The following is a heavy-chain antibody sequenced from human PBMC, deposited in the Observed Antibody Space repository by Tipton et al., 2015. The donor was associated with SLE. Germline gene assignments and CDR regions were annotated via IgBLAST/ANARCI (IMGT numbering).Heavy chain of an antibody. CDR2: INHSGST. D-gene: IGHD2-2*02. J-gene: IGHJ4*02. Sequence: LRLSCAVYGGSFSGYYWSWIRQPPGKGLEWIGEINHSGSTNYNPSLKRRVTISVDTSKNQFSLKLSSVTAADTAVYYCASPLGYCSSTSCYTLVYWGQGTLVTVSS. CDR1: GGSFSGYY. CDR3: ASPLGYCSSTSCYTLVY. V-gene: IGHV4-34*01.